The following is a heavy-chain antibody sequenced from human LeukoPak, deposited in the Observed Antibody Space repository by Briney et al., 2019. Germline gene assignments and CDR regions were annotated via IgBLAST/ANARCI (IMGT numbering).Heavy chain of an antibody. V-gene: IGHV1-46*01. CDR1: GYTFTGYY. D-gene: IGHD5-18*01. CDR3: ARARGQLWLWNY. CDR2: INPSGGST. J-gene: IGHJ4*02. Sequence: ASVKVSCKASGYTFTGYYMHWVRQAPGQGLEWMGIINPSGGSTSYAQKFQGRVTMTRDTSTSTVYMELSSLRSEDTAVYYCARARGQLWLWNYWGQGTLVTVSS.